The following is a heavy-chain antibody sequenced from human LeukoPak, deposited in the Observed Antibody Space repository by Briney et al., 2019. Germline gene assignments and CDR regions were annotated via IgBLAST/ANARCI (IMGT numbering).Heavy chain of an antibody. Sequence: SETLSLTCVVSAGSVSSGGYSWSWIRQPPGKGLEWIGYIYHSGGTYYNPSLKSRVTISLEKSKNQFSLKLSSVTAADTAIYFCARAVGGPPAADTGEGYYYHYYGMDFWGQGTTVTVSS. V-gene: IGHV4-30-2*01. J-gene: IGHJ6*02. CDR2: IYHSGGT. CDR3: ARAVGGPPAADTGEGYYYHYYGMDF. D-gene: IGHD2-2*01. CDR1: AGSVSSGGYS.